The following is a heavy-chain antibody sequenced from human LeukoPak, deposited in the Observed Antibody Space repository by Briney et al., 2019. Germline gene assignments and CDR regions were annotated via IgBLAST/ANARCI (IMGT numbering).Heavy chain of an antibody. J-gene: IGHJ1*01. V-gene: IGHV3-7*01. CDR3: TRDYDYFGA. CDR1: GFTFSRDW. CDR2: IKQDGRDK. Sequence: GGSLRLSCAASGFTFSRDWMSWVRQAPGRGLEWVANIKQDGRDKHYVDSVKGRFTISRDNAKNSLYLQMNSLRVEDTAIYYCTRDYDYFGAWGQGTLVTVSS. D-gene: IGHD3-16*01.